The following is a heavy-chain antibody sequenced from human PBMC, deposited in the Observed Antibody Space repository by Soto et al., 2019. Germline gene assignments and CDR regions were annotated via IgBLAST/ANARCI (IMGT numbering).Heavy chain of an antibody. D-gene: IGHD6-19*01. V-gene: IGHV3-23*01. CDR1: GFTFSSFA. J-gene: IGHJ4*02. Sequence: EVQLLESGGGWVQPGGSLRLSCAASGFTFSSFAMSWVRQAPGKGLEWVSAIGSRGDSTYYADSVKGRFTISRDNSKNTLYLQMNSLRAEDTAVYYCAKDLIYGYNSGRPFDSWGQGTLVTVSS. CDR3: AKDLIYGYNSGRPFDS. CDR2: IGSRGDST.